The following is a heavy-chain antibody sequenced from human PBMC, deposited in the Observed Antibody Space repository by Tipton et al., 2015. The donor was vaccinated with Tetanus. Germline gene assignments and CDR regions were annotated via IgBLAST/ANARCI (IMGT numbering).Heavy chain of an antibody. CDR2: IYYTELT. V-gene: IGHV4-31*03. Sequence: TLSLTCTVSGAPINRGGYLWTWVRQYPGRGLEWIGYIYYTELTSYTPSLESRVKISVDTSKNHFSLTRASVTAADTAVYYCARDPLTISMGNHRGFDYWGQGTLVTVSS. J-gene: IGHJ4*02. D-gene: IGHD3-10*01. CDR3: ARDPLTISMGNHRGFDY. CDR1: GAPINRGGYL.